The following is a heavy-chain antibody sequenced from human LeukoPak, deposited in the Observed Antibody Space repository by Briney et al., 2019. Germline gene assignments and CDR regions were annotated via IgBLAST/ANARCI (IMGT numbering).Heavy chain of an antibody. V-gene: IGHV1-69*05. J-gene: IGHJ6*03. CDR2: LIPLFGTT. D-gene: IGHD4-17*01. CDR3: AGGDPFNYYMDV. Sequence: GASVKVSCKASGSTFSGYAISWVRQAPGQGIEWMGGLIPLFGTTNCTRRFQGRITISTDESTTTAYMELSGLTFEDTAVYYCAGGDPFNYYMDVWGRGTTVSV. CDR1: GSTFSGYA.